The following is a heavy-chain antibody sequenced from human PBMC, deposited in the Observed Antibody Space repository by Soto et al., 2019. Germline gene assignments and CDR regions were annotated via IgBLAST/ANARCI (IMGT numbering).Heavy chain of an antibody. V-gene: IGHV1-8*01. CDR1: GYTFTSYD. CDR2: MNPNSGNT. J-gene: IGHJ4*02. D-gene: IGHD3-3*01. Sequence: QVQLVQSGAEVKKPGASVKVSCKASGYTFTSYDINWVRQATGQGLEWMGWMNPNSGNTGYAQKFQGRVTMTRNTSIGTAYMELSSLRSEDTAVYYCARGSYYYDFWSGPYPFDYWGQGTLVTVSS. CDR3: ARGSYYYDFWSGPYPFDY.